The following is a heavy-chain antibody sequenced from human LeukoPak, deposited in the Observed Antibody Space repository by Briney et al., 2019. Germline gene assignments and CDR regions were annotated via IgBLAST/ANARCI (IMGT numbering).Heavy chain of an antibody. CDR1: GGTFSSYA. J-gene: IGHJ4*02. V-gene: IGHV1-69*13. D-gene: IGHD2-2*01. Sequence: SVKVSCKASGGTFSSYAISWVRQAPGQGLEWMGGIIPIFGTANYAQKFQGRVTITPDESTSTAYMELSSLRSEDTAVYYCARLSGNVVVPAAIRDYWGQGTLVTVSS. CDR3: ARLSGNVVVPAAIRDY. CDR2: IIPIFGTA.